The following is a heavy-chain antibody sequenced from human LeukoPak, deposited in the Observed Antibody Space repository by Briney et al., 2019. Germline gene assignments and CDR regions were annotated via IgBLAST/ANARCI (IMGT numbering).Heavy chain of an antibody. V-gene: IGHV3-30*18. J-gene: IGHJ4*02. D-gene: IGHD3-10*01. CDR3: AKRGAAGYGSGSFYVDY. CDR2: ISYDGSNK. CDR1: GFTFSSYG. Sequence: GRSLRLSCAASGFTFSSYGMHWVRQAPGKGLEWVAVISYDGSNKYYADSVKGRFTISRDSSKNTLYLQMNSLRAEDTAVYYCAKRGAAGYGSGSFYVDYWGQGTLVTVSS.